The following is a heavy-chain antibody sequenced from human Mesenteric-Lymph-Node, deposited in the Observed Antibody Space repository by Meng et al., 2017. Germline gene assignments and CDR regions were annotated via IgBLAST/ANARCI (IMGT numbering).Heavy chain of an antibody. Sequence: GESLKISCAASGFTFSSYAMHWVRQAPGKGLEWVAVISYDGSNKYYADSVKGRFTISRDNSKNTLYLQMNSLRAEDRAVYYCARDYCSGGSCNNFQHWGQGTLVTVSS. V-gene: IGHV3-30*01. CDR2: ISYDGSNK. CDR1: GFTFSSYA. D-gene: IGHD2-15*01. CDR3: ARDYCSGGSCNNFQH. J-gene: IGHJ1*01.